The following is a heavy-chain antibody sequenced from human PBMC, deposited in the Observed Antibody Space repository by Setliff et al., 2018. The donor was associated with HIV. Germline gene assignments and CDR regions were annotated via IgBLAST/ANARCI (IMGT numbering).Heavy chain of an antibody. CDR3: ARVRTGDRSFDF. CDR2: VTQSGNT. Sequence: ETLSLTCAVYGGSLRGNSWNWIRQSPDKGLEWIGEVTQSGNTNYKPSLKSRVTISVDESKNQFSLQLTSMTAADTAVYYCARVRTGDRSFDFWGQGTLVTVSS. D-gene: IGHD1-1*01. J-gene: IGHJ4*02. V-gene: IGHV4-34*01. CDR1: GGSLRGNS.